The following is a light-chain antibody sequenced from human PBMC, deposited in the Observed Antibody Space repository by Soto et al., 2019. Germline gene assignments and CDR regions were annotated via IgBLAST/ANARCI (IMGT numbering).Light chain of an antibody. CDR1: QSVRSN. CDR3: QHYYYWLWT. J-gene: IGKJ1*01. CDR2: GAS. Sequence: EILITRSPATLSVSPLPGPTRSCRPAQSVRSNLAWYQQTPGQDSRLLTYGASTRASGIPARFSGSGSGTEFTLTIRSLQSEDCAVYYCQHYYYWLWTFGQGTKVDI. V-gene: IGKV3-15*01.